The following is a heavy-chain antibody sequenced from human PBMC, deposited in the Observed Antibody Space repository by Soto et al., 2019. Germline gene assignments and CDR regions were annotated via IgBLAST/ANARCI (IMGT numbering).Heavy chain of an antibody. V-gene: IGHV4-31*03. Sequence: PSETLSLTCTVSGGSISSGGYYWSWIRQHPGKGLEWIGYIYYSGSTYYNPSLKSRVTISVDTSKNQFSLKLSSVTAADTAVYYCERVSGFYQPLLYFDYWGQGTLVTVYS. J-gene: IGHJ4*02. CDR3: ERVSGFYQPLLYFDY. CDR1: GGSISSGGYY. D-gene: IGHD2-2*01. CDR2: IYYSGST.